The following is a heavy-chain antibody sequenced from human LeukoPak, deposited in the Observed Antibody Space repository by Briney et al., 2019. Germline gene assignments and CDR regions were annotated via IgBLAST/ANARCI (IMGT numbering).Heavy chain of an antibody. J-gene: IGHJ4*02. Sequence: SETLSLTCTVSHGSIATHSYFWGWLPQPPGKGLEFVASVQYSGFGYKSPSLRSRVAVSTDTSKNQFSLRLESVTAADTAVYYCAMTSADYPDYFASWGQGALVTVSS. V-gene: IGHV4-39*01. CDR2: VQYSGFG. CDR3: AMTSADYPDYFAS. CDR1: HGSIATHSYF. D-gene: IGHD4/OR15-4a*01.